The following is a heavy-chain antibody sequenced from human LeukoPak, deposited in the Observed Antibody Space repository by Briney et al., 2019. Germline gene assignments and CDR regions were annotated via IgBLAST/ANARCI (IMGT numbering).Heavy chain of an antibody. Sequence: PGGSLRLSCAASGFTFSSYSMDWVRQAPGKGLEWVSYISSSSSPIYYADSVKGRFAISRDNAKNSLYLQMNSLRAEDTAVYYCARDHHRRLYDCQARDTFDIWGQGTMVTVSS. CDR3: ARDHHRRLYDCQARDTFDI. V-gene: IGHV3-48*01. CDR2: ISSSSSPI. D-gene: IGHD2-21*01. J-gene: IGHJ3*02. CDR1: GFTFSSYS.